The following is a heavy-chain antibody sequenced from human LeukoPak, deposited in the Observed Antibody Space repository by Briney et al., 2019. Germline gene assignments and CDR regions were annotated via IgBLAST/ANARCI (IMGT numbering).Heavy chain of an antibody. CDR2: IYHSGST. CDR3: ATRIAAAGTDAFDI. V-gene: IGHV4-4*02. D-gene: IGHD6-13*01. CDR1: GFTFSNAW. J-gene: IGHJ3*02. Sequence: GSLRLSCAASGFTFSNAWMSWVRQPPGKGLEWIGEIYHSGSTNYNPSLKSRVTISVDKSKNQFSLKLSSVTAADTAVYYCATRIAAAGTDAFDIWGQGTMVTVSS.